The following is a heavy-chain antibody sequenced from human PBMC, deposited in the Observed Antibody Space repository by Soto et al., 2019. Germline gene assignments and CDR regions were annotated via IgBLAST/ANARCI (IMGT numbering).Heavy chain of an antibody. CDR1: GFTFSSYE. D-gene: IGHD3-3*01. CDR3: ARARDFWSGYDAFDI. J-gene: IGHJ3*02. Sequence: GGSLRLSCAASGFTFSSYEMNWVRQAPGKGLEWVSYISSSGSTIYYADSLKGRFTISRANAKNSLYLQMNSLRAEDTAVYYCARARDFWSGYDAFDIWGQGTMVTVSS. CDR2: ISSSGSTI. V-gene: IGHV3-48*03.